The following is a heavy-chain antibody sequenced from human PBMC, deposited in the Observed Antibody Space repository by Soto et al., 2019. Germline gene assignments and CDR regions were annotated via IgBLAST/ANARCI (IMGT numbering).Heavy chain of an antibody. V-gene: IGHV4-59*01. J-gene: IGHJ6*02. CDR3: ARVSPYGSGSYQTAGLYYYYYGMHV. D-gene: IGHD3-10*01. CDR2: IYYSGST. Sequence: PSETLSLTCTVSGGSISSYYWSWIRQPPGKGLEWIGYIYYSGSTNYNPSLKSRVTISVDTSKNQFSLKLSSVTAADTAVYYCARVSPYGSGSYQTAGLYYYYYGMHVWGQGTTVTVS. CDR1: GGSISSYY.